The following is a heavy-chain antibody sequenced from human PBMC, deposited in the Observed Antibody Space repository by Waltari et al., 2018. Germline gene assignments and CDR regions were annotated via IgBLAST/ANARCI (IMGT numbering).Heavy chain of an antibody. CDR1: GGSISSSSYY. V-gene: IGHV4-39*01. J-gene: IGHJ4*02. D-gene: IGHD3-3*01. CDR3: ASSITIFGVVIISNFDY. CDR2: IYYSGSP. Sequence: QLQLQESGPGLVKPSETLSLTCTVSGGSISSSSYYWGWIRQPPGKGLEWIGSIYYSGSPYYNPSLKSRVTISVDTSKNQFSLKLSSVTAADTAVYYCASSITIFGVVIISNFDYWGQGTLVTVSS.